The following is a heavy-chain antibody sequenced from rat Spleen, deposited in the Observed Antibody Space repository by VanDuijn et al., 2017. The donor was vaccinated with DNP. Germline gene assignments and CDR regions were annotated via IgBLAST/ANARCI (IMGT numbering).Heavy chain of an antibody. CDR1: GFTFSDYN. CDR3: TKHKGSSSSYGMEA. CDR2: IIYDGSRT. J-gene: IGHJ4*01. Sequence: EVQLVESGGGLVQPGRSLKLSCAASGFTFSDYNMAWVRQAPKKGLEWVATIIYDGSRTYYRDSVKGRFTISRDNAKSTLYLQMDSLRSEDTATYYCTKHKGSSSSYGMEAWGQGTSVTVSS. V-gene: IGHV5S10*01. D-gene: IGHD1-11*01.